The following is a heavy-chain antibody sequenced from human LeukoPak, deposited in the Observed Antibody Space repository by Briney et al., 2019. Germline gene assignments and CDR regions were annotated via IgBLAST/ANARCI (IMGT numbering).Heavy chain of an antibody. J-gene: IGHJ4*02. CDR3: ARHTTYYYDSSGYYRY. V-gene: IGHV3-23*01. CDR2: ISGGST. Sequence: GGSLRLSCVASGFTFSSYAMSWVRQAPGKGLEWVSVISGGSTYYADSVKGRFTISRDNSKNTLYLQMNSLRAEGTAVYYCARHTTYYYDSSGYYRYWGQGALVTVSS. CDR1: GFTFSSYA. D-gene: IGHD3-22*01.